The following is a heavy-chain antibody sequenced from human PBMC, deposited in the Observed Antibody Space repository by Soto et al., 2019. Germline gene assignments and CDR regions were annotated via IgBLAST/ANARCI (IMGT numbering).Heavy chain of an antibody. CDR2: ISSSGSAI. CDR3: ASPHCAGTNCYKGRYYYYNVNV. Sequence: GGSLRLSCAAPGFTLSSYDMNWVRQAPGKGLEWLSYISSSGSAIYYADSVKGRFTISRDNAKNTLFLQMNSLRGDDTAVYYCASPHCAGTNCYKGRYYYYNVNVWGQGTTVTVSS. V-gene: IGHV3-48*01. D-gene: IGHD2-21*01. J-gene: IGHJ6*02. CDR1: GFTLSSYD.